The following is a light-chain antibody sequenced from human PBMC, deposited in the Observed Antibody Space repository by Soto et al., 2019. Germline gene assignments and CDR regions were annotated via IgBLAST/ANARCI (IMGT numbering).Light chain of an antibody. CDR3: SSYTSSRTRIYV. V-gene: IGLV2-14*01. CDR1: SSDVGGYQY. CDR2: EVS. J-gene: IGLJ1*01. Sequence: QSALTQPASVSGSPGQSVTISCTGTSSDVGGYQYVTWYQQHPGKAPKLMIYEVSNRPSGVSNRFSGSKSGNTASLTISGLQAEDEADYDCSSYTSSRTRIYVFGTGTKVTVL.